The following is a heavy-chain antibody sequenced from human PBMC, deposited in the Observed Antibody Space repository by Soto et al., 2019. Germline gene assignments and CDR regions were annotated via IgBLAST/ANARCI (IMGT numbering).Heavy chain of an antibody. CDR1: GGTFNTYA. J-gene: IGHJ4*02. CDR2: ISPMFGAA. Sequence: QVQLVQSGAEMKKTGSSVKVSCQSSGGTFNTYAMNWVRQAPGQGPEWMGDISPMFGAANYAPKFQGRVTMTADDATGTSYMPLSRLTSEDTALYFCAREVHVHTPAFVYWGQGTLVTVSS. V-gene: IGHV1-69*19. D-gene: IGHD3-10*02. CDR3: AREVHVHTPAFVY.